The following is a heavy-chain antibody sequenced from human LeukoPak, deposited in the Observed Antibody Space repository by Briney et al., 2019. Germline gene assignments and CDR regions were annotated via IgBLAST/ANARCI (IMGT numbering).Heavy chain of an antibody. CDR2: IRHDGSIK. CDR1: GFIFSTYG. D-gene: IGHD3-16*01. Sequence: GGSLRLSCAASGFIFSTYGMYWVRQAPGKGLEWVAFIRHDGSIKNYADFVKGRSTISRDNSKNTLYLQMNSLRAEDTAVYYCAKDSLADIDYWGQGTLVTVSS. CDR3: AKDSLADIDY. V-gene: IGHV3-30*02. J-gene: IGHJ4*02.